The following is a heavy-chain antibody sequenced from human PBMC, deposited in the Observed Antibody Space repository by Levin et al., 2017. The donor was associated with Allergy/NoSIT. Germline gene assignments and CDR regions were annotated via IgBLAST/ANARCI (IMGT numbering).Heavy chain of an antibody. CDR2: ISSSSSYI. J-gene: IGHJ4*02. CDR3: ASTRYGYSSSWYAPDY. D-gene: IGHD6-13*01. CDR1: GFTFSSYS. V-gene: IGHV3-21*01. Sequence: GGSLRLSCAASGFTFSSYSMNWVRQAPGKGLEWVSSISSSSSYIYYADSVKGRFTISRDNAKNSLYLQMNSLRAEDTAVYYCASTRYGYSSSWYAPDYWGQGTLVTVSS.